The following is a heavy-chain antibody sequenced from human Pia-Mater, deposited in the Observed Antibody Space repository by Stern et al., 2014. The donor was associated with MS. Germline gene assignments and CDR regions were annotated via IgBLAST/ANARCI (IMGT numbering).Heavy chain of an antibody. V-gene: IGHV4-59*01. CDR1: GGSISSYY. CDR2: IYYSGST. CDR3: ARGRDDLPDY. J-gene: IGHJ4*02. Sequence: QLQLQESGPGLVQPSETLSLTCTVSGGSISSYYWSWIRQPPGKGLEWIGYIYYSGSTNYNPSLKSRVTISVDTSKNQFSLKLSSVTAADTAVYYCARGRDDLPDYWGQGTLVTVSS. D-gene: IGHD3-16*01.